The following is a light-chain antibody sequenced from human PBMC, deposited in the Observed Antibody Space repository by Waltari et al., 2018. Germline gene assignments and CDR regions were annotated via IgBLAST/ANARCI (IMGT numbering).Light chain of an antibody. J-gene: IGLJ3*02. CDR1: SSDVGGYNY. CDR3: CSYAGSYTLGV. CDR2: DVS. V-gene: IGLV2-11*01. Sequence: QSALTQPRSVSGSPGQSVTISCTGTSSDVGGYNYVSWYQQHPGKAPKLRIYDVSKRPSGGPDRFSGSKSGNTASLTISGLQAEDEADYYCCSYAGSYTLGVFGGGTKLTVL.